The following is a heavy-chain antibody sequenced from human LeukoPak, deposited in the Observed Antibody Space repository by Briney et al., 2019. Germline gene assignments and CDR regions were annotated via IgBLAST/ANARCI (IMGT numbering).Heavy chain of an antibody. D-gene: IGHD6-6*01. J-gene: IGHJ3*02. CDR3: ARQVGIAARLDAFDI. CDR2: IYTSGST. V-gene: IGHV4-61*02. Sequence: PSQTLSLNCTVSGCSISSGSYYWSWIRQPAGKGLEWIGRIYTSGSTNYNPSLKRRVTISVDTSKNQFSLKLSSVTAADTAVYYCARQVGIAARLDAFDIWGQGTMVTVSS. CDR1: GCSISSGSYY.